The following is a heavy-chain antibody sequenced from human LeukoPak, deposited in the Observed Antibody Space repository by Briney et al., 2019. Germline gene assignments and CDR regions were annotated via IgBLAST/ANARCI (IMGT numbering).Heavy chain of an antibody. J-gene: IGHJ4*02. CDR1: GGSMSSYY. D-gene: IGHD6-19*01. CDR2: IAYSGST. V-gene: IGHV4-59*01. CDR3: ARSQYYFGL. Sequence: SETLSLTCTVSGGSMSSYYWSWIRQTPGKGLEWIGYIAYSGSTNYDPSLRTRVTMSVGTSKNQFSLRLTSVTAADTAIYSCARSQYYFGLWGQGTLVTVSS.